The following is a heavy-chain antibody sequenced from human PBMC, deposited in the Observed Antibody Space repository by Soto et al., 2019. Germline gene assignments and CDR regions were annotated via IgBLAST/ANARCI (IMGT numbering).Heavy chain of an antibody. CDR1: GFTFSSYA. V-gene: IGHV3-23*01. Sequence: GGSLRLSCAASGFTFSSYAMSWVRQAPGKGLEWVSAISGSGGSTHYADSVKGRFTISRDNSKHTLYLKMNSRRAEDTAIYYCAKRQIVVTTSGAFDIWGQGTMVTVSS. J-gene: IGHJ3*02. CDR3: AKRQIVVTTSGAFDI. CDR2: ISGSGGST. D-gene: IGHD1-26*01.